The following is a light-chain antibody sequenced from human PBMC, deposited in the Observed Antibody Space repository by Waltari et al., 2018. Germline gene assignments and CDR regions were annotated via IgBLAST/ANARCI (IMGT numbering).Light chain of an antibody. CDR2: EVT. Sequence: QSALTQPPSASGSTGQSVTMSCTGTSSDVGGYNYVSWYQQYPGKAPKVMLYEVTNLPSGVPYRFSGSKSGNTASLTVSGLQAEDEADYYCSSYAGSIWVFGGGTNLTVL. J-gene: IGLJ3*02. CDR3: SSYAGSIWV. V-gene: IGLV2-8*01. CDR1: SSDVGGYNY.